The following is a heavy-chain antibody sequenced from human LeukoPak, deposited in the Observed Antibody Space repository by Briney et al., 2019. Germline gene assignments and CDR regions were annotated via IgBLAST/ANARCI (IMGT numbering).Heavy chain of an antibody. V-gene: IGHV3-30*02. J-gene: IGHJ4*02. CDR1: GFTFSSYG. CDR2: IRSDGSDK. Sequence: GGSLRLSCAASGFTFSSYGMNWVRQAPGKGLEWVASIRSDGSDKKYADSVKGQFTISRDNSRSTLNLQMNSLRPEDTAVYYCAKSQVTGWYDFDYWGQGTLVIVSS. CDR3: AKSQVTGWYDFDY. D-gene: IGHD6-19*01.